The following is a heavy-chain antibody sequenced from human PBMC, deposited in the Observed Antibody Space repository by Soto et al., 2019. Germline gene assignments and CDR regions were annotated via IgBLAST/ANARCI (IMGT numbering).Heavy chain of an antibody. CDR1: GFTFADHC. CDR3: ARILLLSYEDFYYMDV. D-gene: IGHD3-16*01. Sequence: QAQVVESGGGLVKPGGNLRLSCAASGFTFADHCMAWIRQAPGKGLEWLSYISGSGNTKEYADSVQGRFAISRDNTKNLVYLQINSLRAEDTAVYYCARILLLSYEDFYYMDVWGKGTTVTVSS. CDR2: ISGSGNTK. V-gene: IGHV3-11*01. J-gene: IGHJ6*03.